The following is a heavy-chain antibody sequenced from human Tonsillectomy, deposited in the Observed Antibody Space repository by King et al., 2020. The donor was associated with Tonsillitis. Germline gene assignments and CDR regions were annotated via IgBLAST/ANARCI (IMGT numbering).Heavy chain of an antibody. CDR2: MNPNSGNT. D-gene: IGHD3-3*01. CDR3: ARAPVLRFLEWLGDWFDP. J-gene: IGHJ5*02. V-gene: IGHV1-8*01. Sequence: QLVQSGAEVKKPGASVKVSCKASGYTFTSYDINWVRQATGQGLEWMGWMNPNSGNTGYAQKFQGRVTMTRNTSISTAYMELSSLRSADTAVYYCARAPVLRFLEWLGDWFDPWGQGTLVTVSS. CDR1: GYTFTSYD.